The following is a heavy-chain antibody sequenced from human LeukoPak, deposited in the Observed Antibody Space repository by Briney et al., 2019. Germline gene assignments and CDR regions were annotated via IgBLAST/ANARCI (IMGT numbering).Heavy chain of an antibody. V-gene: IGHV4-39*01. J-gene: IGHJ1*01. D-gene: IGHD2-2*01. CDR1: GGSISSSSYY. CDR2: IYYSGST. Sequence: SETLSLTCTVSGGSISSSSYYWGWIRQPPGKGLEWIGSIYYSGSTYYNPSLKSRVTISVDTSKNQFYLKLSSVTAADTAVYYCARLVVPAANPYGSYFQHWGQGTLVTVSS. CDR3: ARLVVPAANPYGSYFQH.